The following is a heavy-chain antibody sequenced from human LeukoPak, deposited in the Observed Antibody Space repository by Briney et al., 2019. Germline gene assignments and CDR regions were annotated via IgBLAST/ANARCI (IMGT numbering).Heavy chain of an antibody. CDR1: GFTFSSYG. Sequence: GGSLRLSCAASGFTFSSYGMHWVRQAPGKGLEWVAFIRYDGSNKYYADSVRGRFTISRDNSRDKLYLQMISLRAEDTAVYYCAKSAVGATLGDYWGQGTPVTVSS. CDR3: AKSAVGATLGDY. J-gene: IGHJ4*02. D-gene: IGHD1-26*01. CDR2: IRYDGSNK. V-gene: IGHV3-30*02.